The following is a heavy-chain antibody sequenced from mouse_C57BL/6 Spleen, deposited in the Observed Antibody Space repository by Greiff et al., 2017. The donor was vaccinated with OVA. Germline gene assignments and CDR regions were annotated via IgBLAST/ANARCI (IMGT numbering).Heavy chain of an antibody. V-gene: IGHV1-15*01. J-gene: IGHJ3*01. CDR3: TRDDNLAWFAY. CDR2: IDPETGGT. CDR1: GYTFTDYE. D-gene: IGHD2-1*01. Sequence: QVQLKESGAELVRPGASVTLSCKASGYTFTDYEMHWVKQTPVQGLEWIGAIDPETGGTAYNQKFKGKATLTADKSSSTAYMELRSLTSEDSAVYYCTRDDNLAWFAYWGQGTLVTVSA.